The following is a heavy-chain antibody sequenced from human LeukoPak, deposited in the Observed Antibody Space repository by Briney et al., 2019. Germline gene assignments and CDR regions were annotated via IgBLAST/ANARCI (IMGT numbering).Heavy chain of an antibody. CDR1: GFTFTNYA. CDR2: ISGSGGST. J-gene: IGHJ4*02. Sequence: GGSLRLSCAASGFTFTNYAMTWVRQAPGKGLEWVSAISGSGGSTYYADSVKGRFTISRDNSKNTLYLQMNSLRAEDTAVYYCAKETTVTHPYYFDYWGQGTLVTVSS. CDR3: AKETTVTHPYYFDY. D-gene: IGHD4-17*01. V-gene: IGHV3-23*01.